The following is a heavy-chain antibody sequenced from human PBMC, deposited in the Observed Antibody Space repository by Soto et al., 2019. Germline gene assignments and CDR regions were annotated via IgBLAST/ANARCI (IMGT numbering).Heavy chain of an antibody. J-gene: IGHJ4*02. Sequence: EVQLLESGGGLEQPGGSLRLSCAASGFTFNSYAMTWVRQAPGKGPEWVSAISPSGGTTYYADSVKGRFTISRDNSKNTLYLQMNSLRAKDTAVYYCARNRCSDWLHFFDYWGQGTLVTVSS. CDR2: ISPSGGTT. D-gene: IGHD6-19*01. V-gene: IGHV3-23*01. CDR3: ARNRCSDWLHFFDY. CDR1: GFTFNSYA.